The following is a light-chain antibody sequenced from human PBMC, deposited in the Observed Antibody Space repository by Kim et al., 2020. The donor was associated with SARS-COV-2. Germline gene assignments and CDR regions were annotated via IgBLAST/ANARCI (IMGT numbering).Light chain of an antibody. J-gene: IGLJ2*01. CDR3: SSYSRAGSLYVV. V-gene: IGLV2-14*03. CDR1: XRDTCXHKX. CDR2: AVS. Sequence: TSGTSTXRDTCXHKXLSCDKHRXGXAPKLTFYAVSDRPSGVSNRFSASKSGNTASLTISRLQAEDEADYYCSSYSRAGSLYVVFGGGTQLTVL.